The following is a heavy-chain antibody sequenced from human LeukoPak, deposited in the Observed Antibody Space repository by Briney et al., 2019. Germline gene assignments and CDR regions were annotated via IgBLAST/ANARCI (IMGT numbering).Heavy chain of an antibody. D-gene: IGHD3-9*01. CDR3: ARGGFGYFDSYYFDY. CDR2: MYHSGGT. CDR1: GFSISSGYY. J-gene: IGHJ4*02. V-gene: IGHV4-38-2*02. Sequence: SETLSLTCTVSGFSISSGYYWGWIRQPPGKGLEWIGSMYHSGGTYYNPSLKSRVTMSVDTSKNQFSLKLSSVTAADTAVYYCARGGFGYFDSYYFDYWGQGTLVTVSS.